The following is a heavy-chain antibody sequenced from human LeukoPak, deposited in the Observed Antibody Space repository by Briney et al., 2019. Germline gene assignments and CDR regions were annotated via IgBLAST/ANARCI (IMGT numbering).Heavy chain of an antibody. CDR1: GFTVSSNY. D-gene: IGHD3-22*01. CDR3: AKDVPYYYDSSGPEFQH. V-gene: IGHV3-66*01. CDR2: IYSGGST. Sequence: PGGSLRLSCAASGFTVSSNYMTWVRQAPGRGLEWVSLIYSGGSTYYADSVRGRFTISRDNSKNTLYLQMHSLRAEDTAVYLCAKDVPYYYDSSGPEFQHWGQGTLVTVSS. J-gene: IGHJ1*01.